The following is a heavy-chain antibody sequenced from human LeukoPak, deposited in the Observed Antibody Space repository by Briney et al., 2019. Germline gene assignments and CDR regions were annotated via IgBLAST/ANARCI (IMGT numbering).Heavy chain of an antibody. Sequence: GGSLRLSCAASGFNFNNYDMHWVRQAPGKGLEWVAVISIDGKKSYYADSVKGRFTISRDNSKSTLFLQMNSLRVEDTAVYYCVRDGVGAPPFDMWGQGTKVTVSS. CDR3: VRDGVGAPPFDM. CDR1: GFNFNNYD. J-gene: IGHJ3*02. V-gene: IGHV3-30*03. D-gene: IGHD1-26*01. CDR2: ISIDGKKS.